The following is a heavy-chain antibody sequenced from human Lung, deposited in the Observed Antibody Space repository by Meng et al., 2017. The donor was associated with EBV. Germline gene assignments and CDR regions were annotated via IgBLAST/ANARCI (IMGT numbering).Heavy chain of an antibody. CDR1: GGSIGSSNW. V-gene: IGHV4-4*02. J-gene: IGHJ1*01. CDR3: ARDEGGNSERGFQH. Sequence: GKRQEPVPGLVTPSGSLPLPCAAAGGSIGSSNWWSWVRHPPGKGLEWIGEIYHSGSTNYNPSLKSRVTISVDKSKNQFSLKLSSVTAADTAVYYCARDEGGNSERGFQHWGQGTLVTVSS. D-gene: IGHD4-23*01. CDR2: IYHSGST.